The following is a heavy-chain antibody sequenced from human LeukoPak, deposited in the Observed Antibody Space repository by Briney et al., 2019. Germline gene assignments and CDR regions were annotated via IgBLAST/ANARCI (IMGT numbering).Heavy chain of an antibody. Sequence: ASVKVSCKASGYTFTSYGISWVRQAPGQGLEWMGWISAYNGNTNYAQKLQGRVTMTTDTSTSTAYMELRSLRSDDTAVYYCARDLRVYYDFWSGYYAPLDYWGQGTLVTVSS. CDR3: ARDLRVYYDFWSGYYAPLDY. CDR1: GYTFTSYG. D-gene: IGHD3-3*01. CDR2: ISAYNGNT. V-gene: IGHV1-18*01. J-gene: IGHJ4*02.